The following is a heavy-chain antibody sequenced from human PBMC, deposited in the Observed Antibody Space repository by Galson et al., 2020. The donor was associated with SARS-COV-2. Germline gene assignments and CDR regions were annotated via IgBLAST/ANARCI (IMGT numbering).Heavy chain of an antibody. J-gene: IGHJ3*02. CDR1: GTSISSGSYS. V-gene: IGHV4-30-2*01. CDR2: LSHSART. Sequence: SESLSLSCAVSGTSISSGSYSCNWNRQPPGKGLEWFGYLSHSARTYYNPSLKIRVTISGARSKNQFSLRLSTVTTADTAVYYCARLHYGEYAPEAFDIWGPGTRVTVTS. D-gene: IGHD4-17*01. CDR3: ARLHYGEYAPEAFDI.